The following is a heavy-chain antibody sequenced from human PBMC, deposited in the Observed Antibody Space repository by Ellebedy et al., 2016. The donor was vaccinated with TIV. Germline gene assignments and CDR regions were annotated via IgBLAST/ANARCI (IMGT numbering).Heavy chain of an antibody. CDR1: GDSIRSNY. Sequence: MPSETLSLTCSVSGDSIRSNYWTWIRQPPGKTLEWIGYIYYSGSTNYNPSLKSRVTISVDTSKNQFSLNLSSVTAADTAVYYCARVSRYFEYWGQGILVPVSS. CDR3: ARVSRYFEY. CDR2: IYYSGST. V-gene: IGHV4-59*01. J-gene: IGHJ4*02.